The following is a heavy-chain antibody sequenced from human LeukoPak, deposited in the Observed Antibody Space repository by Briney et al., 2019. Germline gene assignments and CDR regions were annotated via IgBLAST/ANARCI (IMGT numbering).Heavy chain of an antibody. CDR3: ARQDYYDSRNWFGP. J-gene: IGHJ5*02. V-gene: IGHV5-51*01. CDR1: AYSSTSYW. D-gene: IGHD3-22*01. Sequence: AESLQISSKASAYSSTSYWIGWVRRMPPKGLEWRGVIISGDSGTRYNPSFQGDVTTSADKSISTAYLQWSSLKASDTAMYYCARQDYYDSRNWFGPRGEGALVTVSS. CDR2: IISGDSGT.